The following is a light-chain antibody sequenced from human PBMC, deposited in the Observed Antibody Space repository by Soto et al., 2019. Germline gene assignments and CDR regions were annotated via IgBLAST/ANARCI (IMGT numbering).Light chain of an antibody. CDR2: DAS. Sequence: EIVLTQSPATLSLSPGERATLSCRASQSVSSYLAWYQQKPGQAPRLLIYDASNRATGIPARFSGSGSGTDFTLTISSLEPLDFAVYYCQQRSNWPLTFGGGTRVDIK. CDR1: QSVSSY. J-gene: IGKJ4*01. CDR3: QQRSNWPLT. V-gene: IGKV3-11*01.